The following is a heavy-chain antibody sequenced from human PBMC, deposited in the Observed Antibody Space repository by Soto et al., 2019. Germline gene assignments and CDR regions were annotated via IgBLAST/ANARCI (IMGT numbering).Heavy chain of an antibody. CDR1: GYSFTNYA. CDR2: INPGNGNT. CDR3: AKEGGP. V-gene: IGHV1-3*01. Sequence: GASLKVSCKASGYSFTNYAMNWLRQGPGQRLEWMGWINPGNGNTKYSQKFEGRVSITRDTSATTVHMELRGLRSEDTALYYCAKEGGPWGQGTQVTVSS. J-gene: IGHJ5*02. D-gene: IGHD3-16*01.